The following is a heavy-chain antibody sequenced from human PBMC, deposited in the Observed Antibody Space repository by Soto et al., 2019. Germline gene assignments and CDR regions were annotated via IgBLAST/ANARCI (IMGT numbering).Heavy chain of an antibody. CDR1: GGSISSSSYY. CDR3: ARHALLTIFGVVISGRAFDI. Sequence: SETLSLTCTVSGGSISSSSYYWGWIRQPPGKGLEWIGSIYYSGSTYYNPSLKSRVTISVDTSKNQFSLKLSSVTAADTAVYYCARHALLTIFGVVISGRAFDIWGQGTMVTVSS. V-gene: IGHV4-39*01. J-gene: IGHJ3*02. CDR2: IYYSGST. D-gene: IGHD3-3*01.